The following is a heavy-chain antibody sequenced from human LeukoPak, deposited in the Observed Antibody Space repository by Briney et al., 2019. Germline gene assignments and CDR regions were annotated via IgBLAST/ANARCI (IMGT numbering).Heavy chain of an antibody. V-gene: IGHV4-59*01. CDR3: ARDPPYYYDSSGYSGAFDI. Sequence: SETLSLTCTVSGGSISSYYWSWIRQPPGKGLEWIRYIYYSGSTNYNPSLKSRVTISVDTSKNQFSLKLSSVTAADTAVYYCARDPPYYYDSSGYSGAFDIWGQGTMVTVSS. CDR2: IYYSGST. D-gene: IGHD3-22*01. CDR1: GGSISSYY. J-gene: IGHJ3*02.